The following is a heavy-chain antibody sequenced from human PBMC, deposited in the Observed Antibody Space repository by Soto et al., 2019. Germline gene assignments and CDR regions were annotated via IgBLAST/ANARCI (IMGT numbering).Heavy chain of an antibody. J-gene: IGHJ4*02. CDR3: ARESIMSPYYYASTGYYHLPRWALDY. Sequence: GGSLRVSCAASGFTFSSYAMHWVRQAPGKGLEWVAVISYDGSNKYYADSVKGRFTISRDNSKNTLCLQMNSLRAEDTAVYYCARESIMSPYYYASTGYYHLPRWALDYWCQGP. CDR1: GFTFSSYA. V-gene: IGHV3-30-3*01. D-gene: IGHD3-22*01. CDR2: ISYDGSNK.